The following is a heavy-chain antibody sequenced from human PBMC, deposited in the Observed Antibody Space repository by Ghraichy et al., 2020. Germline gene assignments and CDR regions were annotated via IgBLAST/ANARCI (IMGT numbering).Heavy chain of an antibody. CDR2: IYYSGST. Sequence: SETLSLTCTVSGGSISSGGYYWSWIRQHPGKGLEWIGYIYYSGSTYYNPSLKSRVTISVDTSKNQFSLKLSSVTAADTAVYYCAREGRNYYDPDYWGQGTLVTVSS. V-gene: IGHV4-31*03. D-gene: IGHD3-22*01. J-gene: IGHJ4*02. CDR1: GGSISSGGYY. CDR3: AREGRNYYDPDY.